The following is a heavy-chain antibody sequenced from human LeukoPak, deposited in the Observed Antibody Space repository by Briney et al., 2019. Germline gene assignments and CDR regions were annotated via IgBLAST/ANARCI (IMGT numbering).Heavy chain of an antibody. J-gene: IGHJ5*02. V-gene: IGHV3-43*02. CDR3: AKDITDGDYSP. Sequence: GGSLRLSCAASGFTFYDYAMHWVRQAPGKGLEGVSLISGGGGSTYYADSVKGRFTISRDNSKNSLYLQMNSLRTEDTALYYCAKDITDGDYSPWGQGTLVTVSS. CDR1: GFTFYDYA. CDR2: ISGGGGST. D-gene: IGHD4-17*01.